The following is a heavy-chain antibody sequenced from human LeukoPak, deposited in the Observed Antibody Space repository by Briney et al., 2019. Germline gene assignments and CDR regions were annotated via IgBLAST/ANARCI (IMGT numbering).Heavy chain of an antibody. V-gene: IGHV3-30*18. CDR1: GFTFSSYG. CDR2: ISYDGSNK. CDR3: AKDWMATTPPFDY. Sequence: GGSLRLSCAASGFTFSSYGMYWVRQAPGKGLEWVAVISYDGSNKYYADSVKGRFTISRDNSKNTLSLQMNSLRAEDTAVYYCAKDWMATTPPFDYWGQGTLVTVSS. J-gene: IGHJ4*02. D-gene: IGHD5-24*01.